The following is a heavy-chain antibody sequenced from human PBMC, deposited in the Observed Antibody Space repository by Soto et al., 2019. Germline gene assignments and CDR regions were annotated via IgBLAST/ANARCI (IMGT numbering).Heavy chain of an antibody. CDR1: GFTFDDYA. Sequence: EVQLVESGGGLVQPGRSLRLSCAASGFTFDDYAMHWVRQAPGKGLEWVSGISWNSGSIGYAESVKGRFTISRDNAKNSLYLQMNSLRAEDTALYYCAKGTIPDYYYYGMDVWGQGTTVTVSS. CDR2: ISWNSGSI. CDR3: AKGTIPDYYYYGMDV. V-gene: IGHV3-9*01. D-gene: IGHD3-9*01. J-gene: IGHJ6*02.